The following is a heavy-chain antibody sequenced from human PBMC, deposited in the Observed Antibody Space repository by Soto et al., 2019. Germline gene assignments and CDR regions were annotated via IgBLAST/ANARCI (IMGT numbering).Heavy chain of an antibody. CDR3: ANSSGDIVATGDAFDI. J-gene: IGHJ3*02. V-gene: IGHV4-59*12. CDR1: GGSISSYY. CDR2: INHSGST. Sequence: SETLSLTCTVSGGSISSYYWSWIRQPPGKGLEWIGYINHSGSTNYNPSLKSRVTISVDTSKNQSSLKLSSVTAADTAVYYCANSSGDIVATGDAFDIWGQGTMVTVSS. D-gene: IGHD5-12*01.